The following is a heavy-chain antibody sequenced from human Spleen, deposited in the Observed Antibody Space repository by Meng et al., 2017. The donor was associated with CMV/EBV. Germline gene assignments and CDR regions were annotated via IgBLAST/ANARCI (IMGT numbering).Heavy chain of an antibody. V-gene: IGHV3-7*01. Sequence: GESLKISCAASGFTFSNYWMSWVRQAPEKGLEWVAHIKQDGSEIYYVDSLKGRFTISRDNGKKSLFLQMNSLRVEDTAVYYCARERIADGIRGFDYWGQGTRVTVSS. J-gene: IGHJ4*02. CDR2: IKQDGSEI. D-gene: IGHD6-13*01. CDR1: GFTFSNYW. CDR3: ARERIADGIRGFDY.